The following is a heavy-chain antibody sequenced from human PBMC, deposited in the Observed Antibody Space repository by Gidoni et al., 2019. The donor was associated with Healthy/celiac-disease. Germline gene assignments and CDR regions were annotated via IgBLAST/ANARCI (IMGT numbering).Heavy chain of an antibody. J-gene: IGHJ6*02. D-gene: IGHD3-3*01. V-gene: IGHV3-11*01. CDR2: ISSSGSTI. Sequence: QVQLVESGGGLVKPGGSLRLSCAASGFTFSDYYMSWIRQAPGKGLEWVSYISSSGSTIYYADSVKGRFTISRDNAKNSLYLQMNSLRAEDTAVYYCARDFPVPNRLRFLEWPIRQFGMDVWGQGTTVTVSS. CDR3: ARDFPVPNRLRFLEWPIRQFGMDV. CDR1: GFTFSDYY.